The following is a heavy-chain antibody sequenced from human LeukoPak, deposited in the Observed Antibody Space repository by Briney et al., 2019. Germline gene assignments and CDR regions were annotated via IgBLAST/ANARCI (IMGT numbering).Heavy chain of an antibody. D-gene: IGHD6-19*01. CDR1: GFTFSSYS. Sequence: GGSLRLSCAPSGFTFSSYSMNWVRQAPGKGLEWVSSISSSSSYIYYADSVKGRFTISRDNAKNSLYLQMNSLRAEDTAVYYCARGAVAGPEDWFDYWGQGTLVTVSS. V-gene: IGHV3-21*01. CDR3: ARGAVAGPEDWFDY. J-gene: IGHJ4*02. CDR2: ISSSSSYI.